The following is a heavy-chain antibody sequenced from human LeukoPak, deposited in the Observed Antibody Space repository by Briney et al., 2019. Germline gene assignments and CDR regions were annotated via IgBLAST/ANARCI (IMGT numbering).Heavy chain of an antibody. CDR1: GFTFSSYG. D-gene: IGHD6-13*01. V-gene: IGHV3-30*18. J-gene: IGHJ6*02. CDR2: ISYDGSNK. CDR3: AKDSQYSSSWYGGSYYYGMDV. Sequence: PGRSLRLSCAASGFTFSSYGMHWVRQAPGKGLEWVAVISYDGSNKYYADSVKGRFTISRDNSKNTLYLQMNSLRAEDTAVYYCAKDSQYSSSWYGGSYYYGMDVWGQGTTVTVSS.